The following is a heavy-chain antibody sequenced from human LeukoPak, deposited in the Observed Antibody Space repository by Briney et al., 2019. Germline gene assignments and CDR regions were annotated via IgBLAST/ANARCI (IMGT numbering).Heavy chain of an antibody. CDR2: ISGSDGST. J-gene: IGHJ4*02. V-gene: IGHV3-23*01. CDR1: GFTFSSYA. CDR3: AKSKVVAATMGRFDY. Sequence: GGSLRLSCAASGFTFSSYAMNWVRQAPGKGLEWVSTISGSDGSTYYADSVKGRFTISRDNSKNTLYLQMNSLRAEDTAVYYCAKSKVVAATMGRFDYWGQGTLVTDSS. D-gene: IGHD2-15*01.